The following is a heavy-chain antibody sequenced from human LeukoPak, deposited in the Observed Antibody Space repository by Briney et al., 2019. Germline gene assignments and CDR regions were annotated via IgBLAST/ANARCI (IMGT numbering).Heavy chain of an antibody. D-gene: IGHD3-3*01. J-gene: IGHJ4*02. CDR3: ARANDFWSGYYTPQAPYFDY. CDR1: GFTVSRKY. V-gene: IGHV3-53*01. Sequence: GGSLRLSCAASGFTVSRKYMSWVRQAPGKGLEWVSVIYSGASTYYADSVKGRFTITRDNSKNTLYLQMNSLRAEDTAVYYCARANDFWSGYYTPQAPYFDYWGQGTLVTVSS. CDR2: IYSGAST.